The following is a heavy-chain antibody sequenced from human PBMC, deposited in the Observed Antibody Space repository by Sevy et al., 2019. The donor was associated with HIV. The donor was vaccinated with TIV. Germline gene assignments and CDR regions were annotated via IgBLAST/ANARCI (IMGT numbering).Heavy chain of an antibody. CDR3: AKLHSRMIPGNGALDY. CDR1: GFSLSNYV. V-gene: IGHV3-23*01. Sequence: GGSLRLSCTASGFSLSNYVMAWVRQAPGKGLEWVSSVSPTSLSTYYAESVKGRFTISRDNSKNTLYLQMNSLRAEDTAIYYCAKLHSRMIPGNGALDYWGRGPLVTVSS. J-gene: IGHJ4*01. CDR2: VSPTSLST. D-gene: IGHD3-16*01.